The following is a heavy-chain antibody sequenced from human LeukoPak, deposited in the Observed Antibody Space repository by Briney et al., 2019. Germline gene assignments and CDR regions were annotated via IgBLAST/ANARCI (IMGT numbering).Heavy chain of an antibody. V-gene: IGHV4-59*01. D-gene: IGHD5-18*01. CDR2: IYYSGST. J-gene: IGHJ4*02. Sequence: SETLSLTCTVSGGSISSYYWSWIRQPPGKGLEWIGYIYYSGSTNYNPSLKSRVTISVDTSKNQFSLKLSSVAAADTAVYYCVRGLRGYDYWGQGTLVIVSS. CDR3: VRGLRGYDY. CDR1: GGSISSYY.